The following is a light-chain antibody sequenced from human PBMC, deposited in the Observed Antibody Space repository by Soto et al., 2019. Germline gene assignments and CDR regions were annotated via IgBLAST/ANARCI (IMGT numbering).Light chain of an antibody. Sequence: EIVLTQSPATLSLSPGERATLSCRASQSVSSYLAWYQQKPGQAPRLLIYDASNRATGIPARFSGSGSGTDFTLTISSLEPEDVAVYYCQQRSNWPAYTVGQGTKLEIK. V-gene: IGKV3-11*01. CDR2: DAS. J-gene: IGKJ2*01. CDR3: QQRSNWPAYT. CDR1: QSVSSY.